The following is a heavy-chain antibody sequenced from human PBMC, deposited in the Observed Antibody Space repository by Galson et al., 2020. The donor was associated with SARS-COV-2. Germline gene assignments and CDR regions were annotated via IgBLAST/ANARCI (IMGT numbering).Heavy chain of an antibody. CDR2: LNHDGTI. J-gene: IGHJ1*01. CDR1: GLSFNGYY. V-gene: IGHV4-34*01. D-gene: IGHD3-3*01. CDR3: ARGPRSRTSFLRSHKPLRYFQQ. Sequence: KPSETLSLTCAVYGLSFNGYYWRWIRQPPGKGLECIGELNHDGTIPYTPSPQSRLTISVQTNASQFSLRLNSVTAADTAVYFCARGPRSRTSFLRSHKPLRYFQQWGQGTPVIVSS.